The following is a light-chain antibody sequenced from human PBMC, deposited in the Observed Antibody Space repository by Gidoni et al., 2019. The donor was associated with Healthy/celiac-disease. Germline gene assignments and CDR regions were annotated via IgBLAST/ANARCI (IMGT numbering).Light chain of an antibody. V-gene: IGKV3-20*01. CDR1: QSVGISY. J-gene: IGKJ2*01. Sequence: EIVLTQSPGTLSLSPGERATLSCRASQSVGISYLAWYQQKPGQAPRLLIFGASSRATGIPDRFSGSGSGTDFTLTISRLEPEDFAVYYCQQYGSSPRYTFGQGTKLEIK. CDR2: GAS. CDR3: QQYGSSPRYT.